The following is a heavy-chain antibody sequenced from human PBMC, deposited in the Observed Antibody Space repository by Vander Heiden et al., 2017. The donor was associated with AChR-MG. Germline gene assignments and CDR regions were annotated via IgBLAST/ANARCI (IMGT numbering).Heavy chain of an antibody. V-gene: IGHV3-23*01. J-gene: IGHJ3*02. CDR2: ISGSGGST. Sequence: EVQLLESGGGLVQPGGSLRLSCAASGFPFGSYASSWVRQAPGKGLEWVSAISGSGGSTYYADSVKGRFTISRDNSKNTLYLQMKSLRAEDTAVYYCAKHAGFDFPFDIWGQGTMVTVSS. CDR3: AKHAGFDFPFDI. CDR1: GFPFGSYA.